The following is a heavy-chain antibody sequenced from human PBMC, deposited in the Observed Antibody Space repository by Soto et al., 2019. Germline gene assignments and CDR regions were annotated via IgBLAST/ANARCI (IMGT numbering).Heavy chain of an antibody. CDR1: GFTFSSYA. V-gene: IGHV3-23*01. J-gene: IGHJ5*02. D-gene: IGHD3-10*01. CDR2: ISGSGGST. Sequence: EVQLLESGGGLVQPGGSLRLSCAASGFTFSSYAMSWVRQAPGKGLEWVSAISGSGGSTYYADSVKGWFTISRDNSKNTLYLQMNSLRAEDTAVYYCAKDSLGFGDNDPWGQGTLVTVSS. CDR3: AKDSLGFGDNDP.